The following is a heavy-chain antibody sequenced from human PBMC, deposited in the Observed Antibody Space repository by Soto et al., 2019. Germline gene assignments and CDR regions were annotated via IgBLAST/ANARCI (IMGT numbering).Heavy chain of an antibody. D-gene: IGHD2-21*02. V-gene: IGHV4-31*03. Sequence: QVQLQESSRGLVKPSQTLSLTCTVSGGSISSGGYYWSWIRQHPGKALEWIGYIYYSGSTYYNPSLKSRVTISLHTSKNQFSLKLSSVTAADTAVYYCATVCGGDCHNGMDVWGQGTTVTVSS. CDR2: IYYSGST. CDR3: ATVCGGDCHNGMDV. J-gene: IGHJ6*02. CDR1: GGSISSGGYY.